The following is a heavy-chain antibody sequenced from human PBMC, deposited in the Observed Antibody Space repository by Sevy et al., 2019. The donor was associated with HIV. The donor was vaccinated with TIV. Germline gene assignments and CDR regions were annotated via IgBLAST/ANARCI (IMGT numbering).Heavy chain of an antibody. CDR2: FDRTDIT. D-gene: IGHD2-21*01. CDR1: GFTLSSYT. CDR3: VRDERAIASHFEY. V-gene: IGHV3-48*02. Sequence: GGSLRLSCEASGFTLSSYTMNWVRQSPEKGLEWVATFDRTDITHYADSVKGRFIISRDTAKNSLFLQMNSLRDDDTAMCFCVRDERAIASHFEYWGRGTLVTVSS. J-gene: IGHJ4*02.